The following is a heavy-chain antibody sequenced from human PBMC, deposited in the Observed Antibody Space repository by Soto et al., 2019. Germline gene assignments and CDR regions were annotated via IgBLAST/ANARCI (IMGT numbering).Heavy chain of an antibody. D-gene: IGHD6-6*01. J-gene: IGHJ6*03. CDR1: GGSFSGYY. Sequence: SETLSLTCAVYGGSFSGYYWSWIRQPPGKGLEWIGEINHSGSTNYNPSLKSRVTISVDTSKNQFSLKLSSVTAADTAVYYFARGSNSSSPPYFYSYMDVGGKGTRFTVS. CDR3: ARGSNSSSPPYFYSYMDV. CDR2: INHSGST. V-gene: IGHV4-34*01.